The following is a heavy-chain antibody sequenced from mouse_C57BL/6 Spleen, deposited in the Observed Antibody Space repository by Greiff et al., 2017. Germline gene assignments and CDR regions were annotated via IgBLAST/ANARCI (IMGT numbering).Heavy chain of an antibody. V-gene: IGHV5-4*01. Sequence: EVQLVESGGGLVKPGGSLKLSCAASGFTFSSYAMSWVRQTPEKRLEWVATISDGGSYTYYPDNVKGRFTISRDNAKNNLYLQMSHLKSEDTAMYYCARDSNYFPYYFDYWGQGTTLTVSS. J-gene: IGHJ2*01. CDR3: ARDSNYFPYYFDY. D-gene: IGHD2-5*01. CDR2: ISDGGSYT. CDR1: GFTFSSYA.